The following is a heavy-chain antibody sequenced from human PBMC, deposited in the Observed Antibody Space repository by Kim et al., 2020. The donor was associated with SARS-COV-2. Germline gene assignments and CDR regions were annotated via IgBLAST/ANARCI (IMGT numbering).Heavy chain of an antibody. Sequence: GGSLRLSCAASGFTFSSNGMHWVRQAPGKGLEWVAVISYDGSNKYYADSVKGRFTISRDNSKNTLYLQMNSLRAEDTAVYYCARDGGDYDYYYYGMDVWGQGPTVTVSS. CDR2: ISYDGSNK. CDR1: GFTFSSNG. V-gene: IGHV3-33*05. D-gene: IGHD4-17*01. CDR3: ARDGGDYDYYYYGMDV. J-gene: IGHJ6*02.